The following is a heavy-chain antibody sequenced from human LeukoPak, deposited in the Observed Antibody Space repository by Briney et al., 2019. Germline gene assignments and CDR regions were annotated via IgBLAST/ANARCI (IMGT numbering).Heavy chain of an antibody. Sequence: GGSLRLSCAASGFTFSGYGMHWVRQAPGQGLEWVAVISYDGSNKYYADSVKGRFTISGDTSKNTLYLQMNSLRAEDTAVYYCARDRCSSTSCYTHYFDYWGQGTLVTVSS. CDR3: ARDRCSSTSCYTHYFDY. V-gene: IGHV3-30*03. D-gene: IGHD2-2*02. CDR2: ISYDGSNK. CDR1: GFTFSGYG. J-gene: IGHJ4*02.